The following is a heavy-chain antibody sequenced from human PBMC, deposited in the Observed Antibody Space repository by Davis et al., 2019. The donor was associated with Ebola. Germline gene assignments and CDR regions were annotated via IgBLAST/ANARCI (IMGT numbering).Heavy chain of an antibody. J-gene: IGHJ4*02. D-gene: IGHD6-19*01. CDR1: GGSFSTYY. CDR2: IYYSGTT. CDR3: ARGSQWLGSDY. Sequence: SETLSLTCTVSGGSFSTYYWSWVRQPPGKGLEWVGYIYYSGTTHYNPSLRGRVTISVDTSKKHFSLKLGSVTAADTAVYYCARGSQWLGSDYWGQGTLVTVSS. V-gene: IGHV4-59*01.